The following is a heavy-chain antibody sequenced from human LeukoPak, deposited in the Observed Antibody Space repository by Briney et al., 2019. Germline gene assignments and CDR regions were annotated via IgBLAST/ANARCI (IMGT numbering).Heavy chain of an antibody. Sequence: SETLSLTCTVSGGSISSSSYYWGWIRQPPGKGLEWIGNIYYGGSTYYNPSLKSRVTTSIDTSKNQFSLKLSSVTAADTAVYYCARATEPGSSTWDWFDPWGQGTLVTVSS. CDR2: IYYGGST. CDR1: GGSISSSSYY. D-gene: IGHD2-2*01. J-gene: IGHJ5*02. CDR3: ARATEPGSSTWDWFDP. V-gene: IGHV4-39*07.